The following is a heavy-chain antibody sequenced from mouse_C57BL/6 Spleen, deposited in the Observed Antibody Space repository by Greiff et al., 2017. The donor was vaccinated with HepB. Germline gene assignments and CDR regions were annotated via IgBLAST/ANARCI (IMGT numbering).Heavy chain of an antibody. CDR2: IYPRDGST. CDR1: GYTFTSYD. Sequence: VKVVESGPELVKPGASVKLSCKASGYTFTSYDINWVKQRPGQGLEWIGWIYPRDGSTKYNEKFKGKATLTVDTSSSTAYMELHSLTSEDSAVYFCARGGETYWGQGTLVTVSA. CDR3: ARGGETY. V-gene: IGHV1-85*01. J-gene: IGHJ3*01.